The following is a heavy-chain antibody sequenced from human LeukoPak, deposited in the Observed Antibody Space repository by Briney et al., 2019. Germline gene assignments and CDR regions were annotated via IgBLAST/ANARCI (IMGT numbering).Heavy chain of an antibody. V-gene: IGHV3-48*03. CDR3: ARTLTGLGAFDI. CDR1: GFTFSSYE. CDR2: ISSSGSTI. Sequence: GGSLRLSCAASGFTFSSYEMNWVRQAPGKGLEWVSYISSSGSTIYYADSVKGRLTISRDNAKKSLYLQMNSLRAEDTAVYYCARTLTGLGAFDIWGQGTMVTVSS. D-gene: IGHD3-9*01. J-gene: IGHJ3*02.